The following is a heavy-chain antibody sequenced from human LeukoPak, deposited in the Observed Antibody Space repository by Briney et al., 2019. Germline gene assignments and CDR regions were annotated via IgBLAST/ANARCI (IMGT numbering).Heavy chain of an antibody. V-gene: IGHV3-74*01. J-gene: IGHJ4*02. Sequence: GGSLRLSCAASGFSFSTYWLHWVRHDPGKGLVWVSRIKDDGTTRYADSVKGRFTISRDNAKNTLYLQMNSLRAEDTGVYYCTTIRPDFWGRGTLVTVSS. CDR3: TTIRPDF. D-gene: IGHD5-12*01. CDR2: IKDDGTT. CDR1: GFSFSTYW.